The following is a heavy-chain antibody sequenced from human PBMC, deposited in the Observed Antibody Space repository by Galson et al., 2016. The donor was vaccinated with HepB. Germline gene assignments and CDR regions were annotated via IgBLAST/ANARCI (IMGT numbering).Heavy chain of an antibody. CDR3: RTNAY. V-gene: IGHV3-11*01. D-gene: IGHD2-2*01. CDR2: ISSSGSTI. Sequence: SLRLSCAASGFTFSDYYMSWIRQAPGKGLERVSYISSSGSTIYYAHSVKGRVTITRDNAKNTPYLQMNNLRAEVTAVYYCRTNAYWGQGTLVTVSS. J-gene: IGHJ4*02. CDR1: GFTFSDYY.